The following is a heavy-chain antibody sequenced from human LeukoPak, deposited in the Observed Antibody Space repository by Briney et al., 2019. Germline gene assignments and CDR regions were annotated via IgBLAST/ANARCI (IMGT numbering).Heavy chain of an antibody. J-gene: IGHJ3*02. CDR1: GYTFTSYG. CDR2: ISAYNGNT. Sequence: ASVEVSCKASGYTFTSYGISGVRQAPGQGLEWMGWISAYNGNTNYAQKLQGRVTMTTDTSTSTAYMELRSLRSDDTAVYYCARDYELVAGHDAFDIWGQGTMVTVSS. CDR3: ARDYELVAGHDAFDI. V-gene: IGHV1-18*01. D-gene: IGHD6-19*01.